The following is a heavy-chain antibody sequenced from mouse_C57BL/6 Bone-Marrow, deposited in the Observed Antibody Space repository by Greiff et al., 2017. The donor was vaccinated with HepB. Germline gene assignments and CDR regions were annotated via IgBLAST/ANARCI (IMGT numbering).Heavy chain of an antibody. V-gene: IGHV1-59*01. D-gene: IGHD1-1*01. CDR2: IDPSDSYT. Sequence: QVQLQQPGAELVRPGTSVKLSCKASGYTFTSYWMHWVKQRPGQGLEWIGVIDPSDSYTNYNQKFKGKATLTVDTSSSTAYMQLSSLTSEDSAVYYCAIFATVVVFDYWGQGTTLTVSS. CDR3: AIFATVVVFDY. J-gene: IGHJ2*01. CDR1: GYTFTSYW.